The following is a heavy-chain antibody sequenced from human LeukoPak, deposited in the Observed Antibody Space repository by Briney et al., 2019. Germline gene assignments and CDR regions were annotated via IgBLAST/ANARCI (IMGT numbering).Heavy chain of an antibody. J-gene: IGHJ1*01. Sequence: SETLSLTCTVSGDSVSSTNYYWGWIRQPPGKGLEWIATIHYSGITYYNTSLKGRVTISIDTSNNQFSLKLTSVTAADTAMYYCACGYADVLLVAESFDHWGQGTQVTVSS. CDR3: ACGYADVLLVAESFDH. D-gene: IGHD2-2*01. CDR2: IHYSGIT. V-gene: IGHV4-39*01. CDR1: GDSVSSTNYY.